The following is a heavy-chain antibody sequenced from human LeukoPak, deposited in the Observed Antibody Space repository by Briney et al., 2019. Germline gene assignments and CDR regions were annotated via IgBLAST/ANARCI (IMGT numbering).Heavy chain of an antibody. D-gene: IGHD6-19*01. CDR1: GFTFSSYA. V-gene: IGHV3-23*01. Sequence: GGSLRLSCAASGFTFSSYAMSWVRQAPGKGLEWVSAISGSGGSTYYADSVKGRFTISRDNAKNSLYLQMNSLRVEDTAVYYCARKSEWLGSWFDPWGQGTLVTVSS. CDR3: ARKSEWLGSWFDP. J-gene: IGHJ5*02. CDR2: ISGSGGST.